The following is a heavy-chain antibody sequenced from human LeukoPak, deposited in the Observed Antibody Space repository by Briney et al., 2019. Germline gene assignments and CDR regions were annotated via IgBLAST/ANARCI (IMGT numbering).Heavy chain of an antibody. V-gene: IGHV4-38-2*02. D-gene: IGHD2-2*01. J-gene: IGHJ5*02. CDR1: GYSISSGYY. CDR2: IYHSGST. CDR3: AREDEDIVVVPAAYWFDP. Sequence: SETLSLTCAVSGYSISSGYYWGWIRPPPGKGLEWIGSIYHSGSTYYNPSLKSRVTISVDTSKNQFTLKLSSVTAADTAVYYCAREDEDIVVVPAAYWFDPWGQGTLVTVSS.